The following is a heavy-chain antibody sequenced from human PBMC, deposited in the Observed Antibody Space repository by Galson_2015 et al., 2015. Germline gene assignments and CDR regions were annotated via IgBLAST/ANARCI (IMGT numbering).Heavy chain of an antibody. CDR2: ISSSSSYI. D-gene: IGHD3-3*01. J-gene: IGHJ6*02. V-gene: IGHV3-21*01. CDR1: GFTFSSYS. CDR3: ARDPLLRPHSSEDYYCYYGMDV. Sequence: SLRLSCAASGFTFSSYSMNWVRQAPGKGLEWVSSISSSSSYIYYADSVKGRFTISRDNAKNSLYLQMNSLRAEDTAVYYCARDPLLRPHSSEDYYCYYGMDVWGQGTTVTVSS.